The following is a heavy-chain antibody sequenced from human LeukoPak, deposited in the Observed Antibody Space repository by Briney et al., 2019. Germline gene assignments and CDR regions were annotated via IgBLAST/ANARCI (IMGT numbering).Heavy chain of an antibody. J-gene: IGHJ4*02. CDR1: GGSFSGYY. D-gene: IGHD5-24*01. Sequence: SETLSLTCAVYGGSFSGYYWSWIRQPPGKGLEWIWEINHSGSTNYNPSLKSRVTISVDTSKNQFSLKLSSVTAADTAVYYCARIHRHMATRSSFDYWGQGTLVTVSS. CDR2: INHSGST. CDR3: ARIHRHMATRSSFDY. V-gene: IGHV4-34*01.